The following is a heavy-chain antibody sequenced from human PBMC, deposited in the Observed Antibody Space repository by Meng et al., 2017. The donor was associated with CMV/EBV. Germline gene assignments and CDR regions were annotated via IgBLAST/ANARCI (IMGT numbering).Heavy chain of an antibody. CDR2: IIPIFGTA. J-gene: IGHJ4*02. D-gene: IGHD3-3*01. V-gene: IGHV1-69*05. CDR3: ASDYDFWSGSALGY. CDR1: GGTFSSYA. Sequence: SVTVSCKASGGTFSSYAISWVRQAPGQGLEWMGGIIPIFGTANYAQKFQGRVTITTDESTSTAYMELSSLRSEDTAVYYCASDYDFWSGSALGYWGQGTLVTVSS.